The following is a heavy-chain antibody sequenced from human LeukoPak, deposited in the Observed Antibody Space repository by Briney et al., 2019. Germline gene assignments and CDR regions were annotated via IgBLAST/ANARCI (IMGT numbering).Heavy chain of an antibody. CDR2: INHSGST. J-gene: IGHJ4*02. D-gene: IGHD6-13*01. V-gene: IGHV4-34*01. CDR3: ARGKRGYSSSWYDY. CDR1: GGSFSGYY. Sequence: SETLSLTCAVYGGSFSGYYWSWIRQPPGKGLEWIGEINHSGSTNYNPSLKSRVTISVDTSKNQFSLKLSSVTAADTAVYYCARGKRGYSSSWYDYWGQGTLVAVSS.